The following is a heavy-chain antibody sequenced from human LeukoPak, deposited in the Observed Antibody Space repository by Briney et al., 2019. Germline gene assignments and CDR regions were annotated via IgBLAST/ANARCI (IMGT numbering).Heavy chain of an antibody. CDR3: ATDDGDYEPIDY. J-gene: IGHJ4*02. CDR2: ISFDVSNQ. Sequence: PGRSLRLSCTASGVPLCHYAMHGVRQAPGGGLERVAVISFDVSNQYSSDPARGRFPVYKDNSKNTLYLQMNSLRPDDTAMFYCATDDGDYEPIDYWGQGTLVSVSS. V-gene: IGHV3-30*04. CDR1: GVPLCHYA. D-gene: IGHD4-17*01.